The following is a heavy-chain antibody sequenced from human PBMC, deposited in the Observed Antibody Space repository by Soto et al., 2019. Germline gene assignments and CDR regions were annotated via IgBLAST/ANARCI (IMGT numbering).Heavy chain of an antibody. CDR3: AKWTGRYFSGGRCYLDDPFDY. CDR1: GFTFSNYA. J-gene: IGHJ4*02. D-gene: IGHD2-15*01. Sequence: EVHLLESGGDLVQPGGSLRLSCAASGFTFSNYAMSWVRQAPGKGLDWVSGISGSAASTFYADSVKGRFTISSDNSKNTLYLQMNSLRAEATAVYYCAKWTGRYFSGGRCYLDDPFDYWGQGTLVTVSS. CDR2: ISGSAAST. V-gene: IGHV3-23*01.